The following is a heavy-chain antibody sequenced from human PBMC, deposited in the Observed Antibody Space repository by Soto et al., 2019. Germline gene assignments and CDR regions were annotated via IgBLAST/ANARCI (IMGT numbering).Heavy chain of an antibody. Sequence: PGESLKIYCDGSGCNFTSYWINRVRQVPGRGVEWMGRIDPSDSYTNYTPSFQGHVTIAADKSISTAYLQWSSLKASDTAMYYLSRCSTYSHILTGPGWFDPWGQGTLVTVSS. D-gene: IGHD3-9*01. V-gene: IGHV5-10-1*01. CDR3: SRCSTYSHILTGPGWFDP. CDR1: GCNFTSYW. J-gene: IGHJ5*02. CDR2: IDPSDSYT.